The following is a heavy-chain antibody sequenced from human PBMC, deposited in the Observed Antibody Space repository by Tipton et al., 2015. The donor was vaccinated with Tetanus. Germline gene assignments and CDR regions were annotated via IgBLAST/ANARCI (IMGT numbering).Heavy chain of an antibody. J-gene: IGHJ4*02. V-gene: IGHV3-33*01. CDR3: AREADCSGGSCFSGAFAN. CDR1: GFIFSSYG. D-gene: IGHD2-15*01. CDR2: SWYDGTDT. Sequence: SLRLSCAASGFIFSSYGIHWVRQAPGKGLEWVAVSWYDGTDTYYADAVKGRFTISRDNSKNTLYLPMNSLRAEGTAVYYCAREADCSGGSCFSGAFANWGQGTQVTVPS.